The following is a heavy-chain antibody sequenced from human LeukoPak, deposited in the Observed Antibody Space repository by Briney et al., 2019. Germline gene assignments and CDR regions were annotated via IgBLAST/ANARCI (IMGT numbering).Heavy chain of an antibody. CDR2: ISVYNGKT. CDR1: GYTFSSYA. V-gene: IGHV1-18*01. CDR3: ARSRVSHTTVSTLLY. Sequence: ASVKVSCKASGYTFSSYAIAWVRQAPGQGPEWMGSISVYNGKTGYAQKLQGRVTMTTDTFTNTAYMELWNLRPDDTAVYYCARSRVSHTTVSTLLYWGQGTLVTVSS. J-gene: IGHJ4*02. D-gene: IGHD1-14*01.